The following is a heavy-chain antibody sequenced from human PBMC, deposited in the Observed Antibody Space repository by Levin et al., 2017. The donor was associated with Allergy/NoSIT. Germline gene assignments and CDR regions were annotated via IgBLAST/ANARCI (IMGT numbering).Heavy chain of an antibody. V-gene: IGHV1-46*01. CDR1: GYTFTNYF. Sequence: GESLKISCKTSGYTFTNYFIHWVRQAPGQGLEWMGIINPSGGSTTYAQKFQGRVTMTRDTSTSTVYMEVSSLRSEDTAMYFCARRWSSSRYYDYWGQGTLVTVSS. J-gene: IGHJ4*02. CDR3: ARRWSSSRYYDY. D-gene: IGHD3-9*01. CDR2: INPSGGST.